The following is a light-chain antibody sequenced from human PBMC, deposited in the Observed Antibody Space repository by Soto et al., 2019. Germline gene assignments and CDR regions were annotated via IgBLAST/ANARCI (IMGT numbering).Light chain of an antibody. J-gene: IGKJ5*01. CDR1: QSVSSN. CDR2: GAS. V-gene: IGKV3-15*01. CDR3: QQYHNWPPIT. Sequence: EVVMTQSPATLSVSPGERATLSCRASQSVSSNLAWYQQKLGQAPRLLIYGASTRATDIPARFSGSGSGTEFTLTISSLQSEDFAVYYCQQYHNWPPITFGQGTRLEIK.